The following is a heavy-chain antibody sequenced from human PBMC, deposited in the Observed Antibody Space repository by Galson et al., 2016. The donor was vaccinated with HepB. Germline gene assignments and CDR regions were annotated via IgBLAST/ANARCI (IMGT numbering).Heavy chain of an antibody. J-gene: IGHJ4*02. Sequence: SVKVSCKASGYTFTTYGIQWVRQAPGQRLEWIGWYNAGNGDPRYSQSFQGRVTFTRDTSASTAYMELSSLRSEDTAVYFCARSGNEWSVDYWGQGTLVSVSS. D-gene: IGHD3-3*01. CDR1: GYTFTTYG. CDR2: YNAGNGDP. CDR3: ARSGNEWSVDY. V-gene: IGHV1-3*01.